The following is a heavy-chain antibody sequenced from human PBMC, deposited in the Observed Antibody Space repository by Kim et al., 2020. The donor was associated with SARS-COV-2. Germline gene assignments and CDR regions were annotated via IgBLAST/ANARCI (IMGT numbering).Heavy chain of an antibody. J-gene: IGHJ5*02. V-gene: IGHV3-23*01. D-gene: IGHD3-10*01. CDR3: TKDWGRISMVRGA. Sequence: YADSVQGRFTISRDNSKNTLYLQMDSLRAEDTAVYYCTKDWGRISMVRGAWGQGTQVTVSP.